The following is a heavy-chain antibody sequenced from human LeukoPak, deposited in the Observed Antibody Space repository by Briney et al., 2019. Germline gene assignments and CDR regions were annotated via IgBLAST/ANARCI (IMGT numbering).Heavy chain of an antibody. J-gene: IGHJ3*02. CDR2: ISAYNGNT. D-gene: IGHD3-22*01. Sequence: GASVKVSCKASGYTFTSYGISWVRQAPGQGLEWMGWISAYNGNTNYAQKLQGRVTMTTDTSTSTAYMELRSLRSDDTAVYYCARGEEDYYDSSGYYYRANAFDIWGQGTMVTVSS. V-gene: IGHV1-18*01. CDR1: GYTFTSYG. CDR3: ARGEEDYYDSSGYYYRANAFDI.